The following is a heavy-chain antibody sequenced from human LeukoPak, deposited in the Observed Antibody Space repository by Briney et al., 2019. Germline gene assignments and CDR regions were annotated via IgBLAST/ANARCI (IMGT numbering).Heavy chain of an antibody. J-gene: IGHJ6*02. V-gene: IGHV3-23*01. Sequence: PGGSLRLSCAASGFTFSSYAMSWVRQAPGKGLEWVSAISGSGGSTYYADSVKGRFTISRDNSKNTLYLQMNSLRAEDTAVYYCAKDRIDIVVVPAAKASGSYYYYGMDVWGQGTTVTVSS. CDR2: ISGSGGST. D-gene: IGHD2-2*01. CDR1: GFTFSSYA. CDR3: AKDRIDIVVVPAAKASGSYYYYGMDV.